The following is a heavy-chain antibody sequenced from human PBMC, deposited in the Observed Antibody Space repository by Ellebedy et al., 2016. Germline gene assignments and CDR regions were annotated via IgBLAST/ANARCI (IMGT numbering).Heavy chain of an antibody. J-gene: IGHJ6*02. D-gene: IGHD1-14*01. CDR2: ISAYNGNT. Sequence: ASVKVSXKASGYTFTSYGISWVRQAPGQGLEWMGWISAYNGNTNYAQKLQGRVTMTTDTSTSTAYMELRSLRSDDTAVYYCARERKVQNYYYGMDVWGQGTTVTVSS. V-gene: IGHV1-18*01. CDR1: GYTFTSYG. CDR3: ARERKVQNYYYGMDV.